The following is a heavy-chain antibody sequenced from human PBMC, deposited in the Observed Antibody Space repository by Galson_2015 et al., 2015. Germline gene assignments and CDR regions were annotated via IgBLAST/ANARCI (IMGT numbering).Heavy chain of an antibody. CDR3: AQDGGI. CDR2: ISGSGAMT. D-gene: IGHD1-14*01. CDR1: RFIFTNYA. J-gene: IGHJ1*01. V-gene: IGHV3-23*01. Sequence: CAASRFIFTNYAMTWVRQPPGKGLEWVSTISGSGAMTYYAESVKGRFTISRDNSRKTLSLQMNNLRGDDTAIYYCAQDGGIWGQGTLVFVST.